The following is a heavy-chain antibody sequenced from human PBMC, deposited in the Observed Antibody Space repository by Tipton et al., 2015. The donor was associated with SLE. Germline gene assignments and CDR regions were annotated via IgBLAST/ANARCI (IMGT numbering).Heavy chain of an antibody. V-gene: IGHV4-31*03. CDR1: GDSISSGHYS. CDR3: ARASGDYSRSFYWYFDL. Sequence: TLSLTCTVSGDSISSGHYSWGWIRQHPGKGLEWIGYIYYTGTTYYNPSLKTRVIISVDTSKNQLSLRLPSVTAADTAVYYCARASGDYSRSFYWYFDLWGRGTLVTASS. CDR2: IYYTGTT. D-gene: IGHD4-11*01. J-gene: IGHJ2*01.